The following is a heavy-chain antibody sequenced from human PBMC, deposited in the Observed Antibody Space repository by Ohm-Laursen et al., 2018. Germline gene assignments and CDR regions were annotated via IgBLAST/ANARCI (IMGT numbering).Heavy chain of an antibody. CDR3: ARLLDTAMVSYQYYGMDV. D-gene: IGHD5-18*01. Sequence: SQTLSLTWTVSGASISAYYWSWIRQPPGKGLEWIGYIYYSGSTNYNPSLKSRVTISVDTSKNQFSLKLSSVTAADTAVYYCARLLDTAMVSYQYYGMDVWGHGTTVTVSS. CDR2: IYYSGST. J-gene: IGHJ6*02. CDR1: GASISAYY. V-gene: IGHV4-59*08.